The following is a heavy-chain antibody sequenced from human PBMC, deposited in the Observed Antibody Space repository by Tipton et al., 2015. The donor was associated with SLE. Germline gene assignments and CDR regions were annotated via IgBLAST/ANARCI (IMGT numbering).Heavy chain of an antibody. V-gene: IGHV4-59*12. CDR2: IYYSGST. CDR3: ARREFLEWLAFDY. D-gene: IGHD3-3*01. J-gene: IGHJ4*02. CDR1: GGSISSYY. Sequence: LRLSCTVSGGSISSYYWSWIRQPPGKGLEWIGYIYYSGSTNYNPSLKSRVTISVDTSKNQFSLKLSSVTAADTAVYYCARREFLEWLAFDYWGQGTLVTVSS.